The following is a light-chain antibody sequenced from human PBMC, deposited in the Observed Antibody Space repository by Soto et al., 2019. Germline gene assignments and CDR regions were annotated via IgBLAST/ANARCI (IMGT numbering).Light chain of an antibody. CDR2: GAS. Sequence: TRCRGLLTLSTGESATLCCRASQSVSSYYLAWYQQKPGQAPRLLIYGASSRATGIPDRFSGSGSGTEFTLTISSLQPADFATYYCQQYNNYPWTFGQGAKVDI. CDR1: QSVSSYY. V-gene: IGKV3-20*01. J-gene: IGKJ1*01. CDR3: QQYNNYPWT.